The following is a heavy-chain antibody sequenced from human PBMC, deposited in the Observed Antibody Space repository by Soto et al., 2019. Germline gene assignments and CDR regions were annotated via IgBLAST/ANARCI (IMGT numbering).Heavy chain of an antibody. D-gene: IGHD1-26*01. CDR2: ISNDGGTT. J-gene: IGHJ4*02. CDR1: GFSFSGYA. CDR3: ARVGVEGHFDY. V-gene: IGHV3-64*02. Sequence: EVQLVESGEGLAQPGGSLRLSCAASGFSFSGYAMHWARQAPGKRLEYVSAISNDGGTTNHADSVKGRFTISRDNIKNTLYHQMGSLRADDMAVYYCARVGVEGHFDYWGKGTLVTVSS.